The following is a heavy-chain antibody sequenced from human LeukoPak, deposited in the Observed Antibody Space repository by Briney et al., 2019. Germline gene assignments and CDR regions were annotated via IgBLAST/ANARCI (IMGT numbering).Heavy chain of an antibody. CDR1: GFIFNIYA. D-gene: IGHD6-19*01. CDR2: IWYDGSNK. V-gene: IGHV3-33*01. CDR3: ARLIAVAEPVARYFDY. Sequence: GKSLRLSCAASGFIFNIYAMHWVRQAPGKGLEWVAVIWYDGSNKYYSDSVKGRFTISRDNSKNTLYLQMNSLKAEDTAVYYCARLIAVAEPVARYFDYWGQGTLVTVSS. J-gene: IGHJ4*02.